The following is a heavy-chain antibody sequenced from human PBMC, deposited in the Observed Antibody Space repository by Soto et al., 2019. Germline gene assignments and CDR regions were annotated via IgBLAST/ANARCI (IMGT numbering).Heavy chain of an antibody. CDR3: ARGVHSYYFDY. V-gene: IGHV3-21*01. CDR2: ISSSSSYI. CDR1: GFTFSSYS. J-gene: IGHJ4*02. Sequence: GSLGLSCAASGFTFSSYSMNWVRQAPGKGLEWVSSISSSSSYIYYADSVKSRITINPDTSKNQFSLQLNSVTPEDTAVYYCARGVHSYYFDYWGQGTLVTVSS.